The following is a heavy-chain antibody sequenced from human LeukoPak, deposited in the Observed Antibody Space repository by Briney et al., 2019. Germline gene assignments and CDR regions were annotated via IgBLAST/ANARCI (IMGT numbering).Heavy chain of an antibody. V-gene: IGHV4-4*09. CDR3: ARARRDLKGFGYYYMDV. Sequence: SETLSLTCTVSGGSISSYYWSWIRQPPGKGLEWIGYIYTSGSTNYNPSLKSRVTISVDTSKNQFSLKLSSVTAADTAVYYCARARRDLKGFGYYYMDVWGKGTTVTVSS. CDR1: GGSISSYY. D-gene: IGHD6-6*01. J-gene: IGHJ6*03. CDR2: IYTSGST.